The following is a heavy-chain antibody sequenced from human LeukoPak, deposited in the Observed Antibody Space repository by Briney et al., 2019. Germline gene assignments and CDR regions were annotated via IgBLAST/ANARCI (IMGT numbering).Heavy chain of an antibody. CDR2: IWYDGNNK. D-gene: IGHD1-26*01. CDR1: GFTFSSYG. Sequence: GRSLRLSCAASGFTFSSYGMHCVRQAPGKGLEWVAVIWYDGNNKYYADFVKGRFTISRDNSKNTLYLQLNSLRAEDTAVYNCARDRGSREDGMDVWGQGTTVTVSS. CDR3: ARDRGSREDGMDV. J-gene: IGHJ6*02. V-gene: IGHV3-33*01.